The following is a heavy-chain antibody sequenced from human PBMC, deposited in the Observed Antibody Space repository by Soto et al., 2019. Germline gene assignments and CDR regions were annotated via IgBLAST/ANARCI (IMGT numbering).Heavy chain of an antibody. J-gene: IGHJ6*02. CDR3: AREGDSSGWMYYYYGMDV. D-gene: IGHD6-19*01. V-gene: IGHV1-2*04. CDR1: GYTFTGYY. CDR2: INPNSGGT. Sequence: GASVKVSCKASGYTFTGYYMHWVRQAPGQGLEWMGWINPNSGGTNYAQKFQGWVTMTRDTSISTAYMELSRLRSDDTAVYYCAREGDSSGWMYYYYGMDVWGQGTTVTVSS.